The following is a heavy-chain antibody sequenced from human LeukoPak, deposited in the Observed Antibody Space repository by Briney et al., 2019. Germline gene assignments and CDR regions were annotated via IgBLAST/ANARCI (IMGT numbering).Heavy chain of an antibody. J-gene: IGHJ5*02. CDR3: ARGYRDWFDP. V-gene: IGHV4-30-4*07. CDR2: IYYSGST. Sequence: PSGTLSLTCAVSGGSISSGGYSWSWIRQPPGKGLEWIGYIYYSGSTYYNPSLKSRVTISVDTSKNQFSLKLSSVTAADTAVYYCARGYRDWFDPWGQGTLVTVSS. CDR1: GGSISSGGYS. D-gene: IGHD1-1*01.